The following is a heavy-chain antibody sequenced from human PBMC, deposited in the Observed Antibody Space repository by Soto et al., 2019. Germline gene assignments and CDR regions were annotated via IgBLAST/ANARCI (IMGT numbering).Heavy chain of an antibody. CDR2: IIPIFGTA. CDR3: AKVRYSSPMGYYYGMDV. D-gene: IGHD6-19*01. Sequence: SVKVSCKASGGTFSSYAISWVRQAPGQGLEWMGGIIPIFGTANYAQKFQGRVTITADESTSTAYMELSSLRSEDTAVYYCAKVRYSSPMGYYYGMDVWGQGTTVTVSS. CDR1: GGTFSSYA. V-gene: IGHV1-69*13. J-gene: IGHJ6*02.